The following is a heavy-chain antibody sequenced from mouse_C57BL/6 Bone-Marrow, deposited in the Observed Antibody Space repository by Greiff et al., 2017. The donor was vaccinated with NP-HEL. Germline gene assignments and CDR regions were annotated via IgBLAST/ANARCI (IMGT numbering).Heavy chain of an antibody. CDR3: GVWFAY. CDR1: GYTFTDYY. CDR2: INPNNGGT. Sequence: EVQLQQSGPELVKPGASVKISCKASGYTFTDYYMNWVKQSHGKSLEWIGDINPNNGGTSYNQKFKGKATLTVDKSSSTAYMELRSLTSEDSAVYYCGVWFAYWGQGTLVTVSA. J-gene: IGHJ3*01. V-gene: IGHV1-26*01.